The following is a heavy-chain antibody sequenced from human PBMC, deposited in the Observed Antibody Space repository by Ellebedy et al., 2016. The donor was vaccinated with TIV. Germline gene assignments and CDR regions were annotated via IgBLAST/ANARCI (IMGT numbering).Heavy chain of an antibody. CDR1: GFTFSSYW. J-gene: IGHJ6*02. V-gene: IGHV3-74*01. Sequence: GESLKISCAASGFTFSSYWLHWVRQAPGKGLVWVSRINSDGSSTSYADSVKGRFTISRANAKNTLYLQMNSLRAEDTAVYYCARDHQLQRWLQLAIYYYYYGMDVWGQGTTVTVSS. CDR2: INSDGSST. CDR3: ARDHQLQRWLQLAIYYYYYGMDV. D-gene: IGHD5-24*01.